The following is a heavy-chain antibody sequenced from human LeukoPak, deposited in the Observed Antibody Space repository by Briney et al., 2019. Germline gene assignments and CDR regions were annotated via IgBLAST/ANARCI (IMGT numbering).Heavy chain of an antibody. CDR2: INPNSGGT. V-gene: IGHV1-2*02. D-gene: IGHD3-3*01. CDR3: ARTYYDFWSGYYRELYYYYMDV. Sequence: GASVKVSCKASGYTFTGYYMHWVRQAPGQGFEWMGWINPNSGGTNYAQKFQGRVTMTRDTSISTAYMELSRLRSDDTAVYYCARTYYDFWSGYYRELYYYYMDVWGKGTTVTVSS. J-gene: IGHJ6*03. CDR1: GYTFTGYY.